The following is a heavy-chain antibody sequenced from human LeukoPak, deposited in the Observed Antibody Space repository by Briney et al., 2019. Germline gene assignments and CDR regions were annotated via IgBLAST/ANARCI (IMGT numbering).Heavy chain of an antibody. CDR1: GYSFATYW. CDR2: IYPGDSDT. V-gene: IGHV5-51*01. D-gene: IGHD5-18*01. CDR3: ARSGYSNGFDY. Sequence: GESLKISCKGSGYSFATYWIGWVRQMPGQGLEWMGIIYPGDSDTRYSPSFQGQVTISADKSIGTAYLQWSSLKASDTAMYYCARSGYSNGFDYWGQGTLVTVSS. J-gene: IGHJ4*02.